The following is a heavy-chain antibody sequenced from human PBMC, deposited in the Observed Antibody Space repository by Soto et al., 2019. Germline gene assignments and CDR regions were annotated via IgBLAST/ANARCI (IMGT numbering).Heavy chain of an antibody. D-gene: IGHD2-15*01. CDR2: IIPILGIA. Sequence: SVKVSCKASGGTFSSYTISWVRQAPGQGLEWMGRIIPILGIANYAQKFQGRVTITADKSTSTAYMELSSLRSEDTAVYYCARGCSGGSCYSGLNWFDPWGQGTLVTVSS. J-gene: IGHJ5*02. CDR1: GGTFSSYT. V-gene: IGHV1-69*02. CDR3: ARGCSGGSCYSGLNWFDP.